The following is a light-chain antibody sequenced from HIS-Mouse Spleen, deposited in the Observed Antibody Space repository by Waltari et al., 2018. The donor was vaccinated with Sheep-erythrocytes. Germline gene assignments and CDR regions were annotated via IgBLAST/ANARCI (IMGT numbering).Light chain of an antibody. V-gene: IGLV3-19*01. J-gene: IGLJ2*01. CDR1: SSRSYS. CDR3: NSRDSSGKV. CDR2: GKN. Sequence: SSELTQDPALSVALGQTVRTTCQGNSSRSYSASWYQQKTGQAPVLVIYGKNNRPSGIPDRFSGSSSGNTAALTITGAQAEDDADYYCNSRDSSGKVFGGGTKLTVL.